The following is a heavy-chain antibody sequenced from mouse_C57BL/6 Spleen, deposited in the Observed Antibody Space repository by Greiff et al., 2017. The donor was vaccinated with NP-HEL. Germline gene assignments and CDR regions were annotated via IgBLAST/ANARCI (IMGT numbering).Heavy chain of an antibody. CDR3: TRKRGLRWDFDV. CDR1: GYTFTDYE. CDR2: IDPETGGT. J-gene: IGHJ1*03. V-gene: IGHV1-15*01. D-gene: IGHD2-4*01. Sequence: VQLQQSGAELVRPGASVTLSCKASGYTFTDYEMHWVKQTPVHGLEWIGAIDPETGGTAYNQKFKGKAILTADKSSSTAYMELSSMTSEDSAVYYCTRKRGLRWDFDVWGTGTTVTVSS.